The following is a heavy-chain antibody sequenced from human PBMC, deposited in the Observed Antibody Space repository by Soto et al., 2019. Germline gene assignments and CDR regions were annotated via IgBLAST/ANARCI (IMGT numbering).Heavy chain of an antibody. CDR2: ISWNSGSI. D-gene: IGHD2-2*01. J-gene: IGHJ3*02. CDR1: GFTFDDYA. V-gene: IGHV3-9*01. CDR3: AKGLRLPSTSPDAFDI. Sequence: PGGSLRLSCAASGFTFDDYAMHWVRQAPGKGLEWVSGISWNSGSIGYADSVKGRFTISRDNAKNSLYLQMNSLRAEDTALYYCAKGLRLPSTSPDAFDIWGQGTMVTVSS.